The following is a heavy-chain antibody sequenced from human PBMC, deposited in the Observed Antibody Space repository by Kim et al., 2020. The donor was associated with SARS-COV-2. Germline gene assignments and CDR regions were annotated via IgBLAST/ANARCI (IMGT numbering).Heavy chain of an antibody. D-gene: IGHD3-10*01. J-gene: IGHJ6*02. CDR3: AFGVANYYYGMDV. V-gene: IGHV4-39*01. Sequence: YPPSLKSRVTISVDTSKNQFSLKLSSVTAADTAVYYCAFGVANYYYGMDVWGQGTTVTVSS.